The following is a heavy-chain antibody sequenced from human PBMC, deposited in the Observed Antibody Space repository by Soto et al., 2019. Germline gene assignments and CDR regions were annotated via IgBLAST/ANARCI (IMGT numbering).Heavy chain of an antibody. CDR3: ARANIRHWNPIDLDY. CDR2: INPNSGGT. V-gene: IGHV1-2*02. D-gene: IGHD1-1*01. Sequence: ASVKVSCKASGYTFTGYYMHWVRQAPGQGLEWMGWINPNSGGTNYAQKFQGRVTMTRDTSISTAYMELSRLRSDDTAVYYCARANIRHWNPIDLDYWGQGTLVTVSS. CDR1: GYTFTGYY. J-gene: IGHJ4*02.